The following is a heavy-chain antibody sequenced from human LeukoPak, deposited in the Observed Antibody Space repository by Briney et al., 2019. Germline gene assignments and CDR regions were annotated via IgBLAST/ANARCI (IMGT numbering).Heavy chain of an antibody. CDR3: ARVGYSYGYRTGWFDP. CDR2: INHSGST. Sequence: SETLSLTCAVYGGSFSGYYWSWIRQPPGKGLEWIGEINHSGSTNYNPSLKSRVTISVDTSKYQFSLKLSSVTAADTAVYYCARVGYSYGYRTGWFDPWGQGTLVTVSS. J-gene: IGHJ5*02. CDR1: GGSFSGYY. D-gene: IGHD5-18*01. V-gene: IGHV4-34*01.